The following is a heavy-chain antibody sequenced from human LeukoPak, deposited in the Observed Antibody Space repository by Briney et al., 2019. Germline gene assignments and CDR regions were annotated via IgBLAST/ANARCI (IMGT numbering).Heavy chain of an antibody. D-gene: IGHD6-19*01. Sequence: GESLKISCKGSGYSFTSYWMGWVRQMPGKGLEWVGVIYPSDSTTRYTPSFQAQVTLSADKSISPAYLQCSSLKASDTAMYYCARLDSSGWYRSRPDYWGQGTLVTVSS. CDR2: IYPSDSTT. V-gene: IGHV5-51*01. J-gene: IGHJ4*02. CDR1: GYSFTSYW. CDR3: ARLDSSGWYRSRPDY.